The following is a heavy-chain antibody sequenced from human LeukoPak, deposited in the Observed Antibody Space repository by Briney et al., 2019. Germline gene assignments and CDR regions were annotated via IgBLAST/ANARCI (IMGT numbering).Heavy chain of an antibody. CDR1: GYTFTGYY. CDR3: ARVPSSGWYRRVAFDI. CDR2: INPNSGGT. D-gene: IGHD6-19*01. Sequence: GASVKVSCKASGYTFTGYYMHWVRQAPGQGLEWMGWINPNSGGTNYAQKFQGRVTMTRDTSISTAYMELSRLRSDDTAVYYCARVPSSGWYRRVAFDIWGQGTMVTVSS. J-gene: IGHJ3*02. V-gene: IGHV1-2*02.